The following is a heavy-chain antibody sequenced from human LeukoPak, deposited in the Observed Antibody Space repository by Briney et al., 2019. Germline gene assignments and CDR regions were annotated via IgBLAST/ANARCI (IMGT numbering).Heavy chain of an antibody. Sequence: PGGSLRLSCAASGFTFDDYAMHWVRQAPGKGLEWVSTISGSGGSTYYADSVKGRFTISRDNSKNTLYLQMNSLRAEDTAVYYCANLATVVAAHYWGQGTLVTVSS. CDR2: ISGSGGST. CDR1: GFTFDDYA. V-gene: IGHV3-23*01. J-gene: IGHJ4*02. D-gene: IGHD2-15*01. CDR3: ANLATVVAAHY.